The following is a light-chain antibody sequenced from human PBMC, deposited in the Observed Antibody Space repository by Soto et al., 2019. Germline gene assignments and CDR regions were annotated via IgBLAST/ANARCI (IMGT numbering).Light chain of an antibody. J-gene: IGKJ1*01. V-gene: IGKV1-5*01. CDR2: DAS. CDR3: QQYNSYSWT. CDR1: QSISSW. Sequence: DTQMTQSPSTLSASVGDRVTITCRASQSISSWLAWYQQKPGKAPKLLIYDASSLESGVPSRFSGSGSGTEFTLTISSLQPDEFATYYCQQYNSYSWTFGQGTKVEIK.